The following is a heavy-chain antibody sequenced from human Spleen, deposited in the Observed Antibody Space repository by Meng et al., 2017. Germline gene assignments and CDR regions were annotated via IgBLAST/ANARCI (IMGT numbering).Heavy chain of an antibody. D-gene: IGHD4-23*01. CDR1: GGSISSYY. CDR2: IYYSGST. J-gene: IGHJ3*02. Sequence: GSLRLSCTVSGGSISSYYWSWIRQPPGKGLEWIGYIYYSGSTNYNPSLKSRVTISVDTSKNQFSLKMSSVTAADTAVYYCATVSVAHDAFDIWGQGTMVTVSS. V-gene: IGHV4-59*01. CDR3: ATVSVAHDAFDI.